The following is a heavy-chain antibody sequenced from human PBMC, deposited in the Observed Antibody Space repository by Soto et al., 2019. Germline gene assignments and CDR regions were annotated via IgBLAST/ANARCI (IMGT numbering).Heavy chain of an antibody. D-gene: IGHD5-12*01. Sequence: QVQLVESGGGVVQPGRSLRLSCAASGFTFSSYGMHWVRQAPGKGLEWVAVIWYDGSNKYYADSVKGRFTISRDNSKNPLYLQMNSLRAEDTAVYYCARERIVATNDYYYYGMDVWGQGTTVTVSS. V-gene: IGHV3-33*01. J-gene: IGHJ6*02. CDR2: IWYDGSNK. CDR3: ARERIVATNDYYYYGMDV. CDR1: GFTFSSYG.